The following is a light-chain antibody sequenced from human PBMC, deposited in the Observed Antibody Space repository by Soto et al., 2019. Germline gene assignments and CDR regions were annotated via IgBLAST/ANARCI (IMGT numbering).Light chain of an antibody. V-gene: IGLV1-51*01. J-gene: IGLJ2*01. CDR3: ATWDSSLSAGV. CDR1: SSNIGNNY. CDR2: DND. Sequence: QSVLTQPASLSAAPGQKVTISCSGSSSNIGNNYVFWYQQLPGTAPKLLIYDNDKRPSGIPDRFSGSKSGTSATLGITGLQAGDEADYYCATWDSSLSAGVFGGGTKLTVL.